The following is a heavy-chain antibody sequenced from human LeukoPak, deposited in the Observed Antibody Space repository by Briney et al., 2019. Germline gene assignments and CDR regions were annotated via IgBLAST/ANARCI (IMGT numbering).Heavy chain of an antibody. D-gene: IGHD3-9*01. Sequence: GGSLRLSCAASGFAFSFYAMSWLRQPPGKGLEWVSTINANSGTTSYAASVRGRFTISRDNSKNTLYLQMNSLRAEDTAVYYCARGLYYDILTGFDYWGQGTLVTVSS. V-gene: IGHV3-23*01. CDR2: INANSGTT. J-gene: IGHJ4*02. CDR3: ARGLYYDILTGFDY. CDR1: GFAFSFYA.